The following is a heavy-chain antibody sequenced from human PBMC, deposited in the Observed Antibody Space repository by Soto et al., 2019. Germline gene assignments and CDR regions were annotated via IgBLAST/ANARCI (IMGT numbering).Heavy chain of an antibody. V-gene: IGHV4-59*01. J-gene: IGHJ6*02. CDR1: SGSMSLCS. D-gene: IGHD2-8*01. CDR3: VREGAPWSYAICGMDV. CDR2: IDYIGST. Sequence: SETRSLTCTVSSGSMSLCSRSWVRQPPGKGLEWIGYIDYIGSTNYTPSLTTRFTISVDTSKNQFSLKLSSVTAADTAVYYCVREGAPWSYAICGMDVRGHGTTVIVS.